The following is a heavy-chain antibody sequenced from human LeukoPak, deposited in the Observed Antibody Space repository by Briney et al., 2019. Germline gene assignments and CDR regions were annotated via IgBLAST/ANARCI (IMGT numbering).Heavy chain of an antibody. CDR3: AKDLEGGCSYGRYYYDSSGYYGY. Sequence: GGSLRLSCAASGFTFSSYAMSWVRQAPGKGLEWVSAISGSGGSTYYADSVKGRFTISRDNSKNTLYLQMNSLRAEDTAVYYCAKDLEGGCSYGRYYYDSSGYYGYWGQGTLVTASS. D-gene: IGHD3-22*01. V-gene: IGHV3-23*01. CDR2: ISGSGGST. J-gene: IGHJ4*02. CDR1: GFTFSSYA.